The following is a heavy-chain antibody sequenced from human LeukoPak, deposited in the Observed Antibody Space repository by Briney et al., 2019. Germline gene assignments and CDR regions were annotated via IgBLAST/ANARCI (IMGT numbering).Heavy chain of an antibody. CDR1: GFTVSTNY. D-gene: IGHD4-23*01. Sequence: PGGSLRLSCAASGFTVSTNYMSWVRQAPGKGLKWVSVIYSDGSTYYADSVKGRFTISRDNSKNTLYLQMNSLRAEDTAVYYCARDRFGYGGNSGLWGQGTLVTVSS. J-gene: IGHJ4*02. CDR3: ARDRFGYGGNSGL. V-gene: IGHV3-66*01. CDR2: IYSDGST.